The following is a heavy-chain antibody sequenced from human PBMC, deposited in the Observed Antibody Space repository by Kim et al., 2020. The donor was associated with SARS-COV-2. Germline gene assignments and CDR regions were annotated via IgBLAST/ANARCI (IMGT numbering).Heavy chain of an antibody. Sequence: SETLSLTCTVSGGSISSSSYYWGWIRQPPGKGLEWIGSIYYSGSTYYNPSLKSRVTISVDTYKNQFSLKLSSVTAADTAVYYCARHWALTGRDGYNFDYWGQGTLVTVSS. CDR1: GGSISSSSYY. CDR3: ARHWALTGRDGYNFDY. CDR2: IYYSGST. D-gene: IGHD5-12*01. J-gene: IGHJ4*02. V-gene: IGHV4-39*01.